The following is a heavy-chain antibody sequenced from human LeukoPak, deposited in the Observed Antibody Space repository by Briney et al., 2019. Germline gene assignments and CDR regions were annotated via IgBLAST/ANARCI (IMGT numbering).Heavy chain of an antibody. CDR3: ARDEVDYVWGSYRYDFDY. D-gene: IGHD3-16*02. CDR1: GFTFSSYS. V-gene: IGHV3-21*01. Sequence: GGSLRLSCAASGFTFSSYSMNWVRQAPGKGLEWVSSISSSSSYIYYADSVKGRFTISRDNAKNSLYLQMNSLRAEDTAVYYCARDEVDYVWGSYRYDFDYWGQGTLVTVSS. J-gene: IGHJ4*02. CDR2: ISSSSSYI.